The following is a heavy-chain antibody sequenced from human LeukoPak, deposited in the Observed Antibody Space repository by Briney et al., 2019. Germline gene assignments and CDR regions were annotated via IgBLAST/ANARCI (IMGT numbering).Heavy chain of an antibody. V-gene: IGHV3-30*02. Sequence: GGSLRLSCAASGFTFSSHGLQWVRQAPGKGLEWVAFIRYDGGNKYYADSVKGRFTISRDNSKNTLYLQMNSLRAEDTAVYYCAKQYDYGDYHLDSWGQGTLVTVSS. CDR1: GFTFSSHG. CDR2: IRYDGGNK. CDR3: AKQYDYGDYHLDS. J-gene: IGHJ4*02. D-gene: IGHD4-17*01.